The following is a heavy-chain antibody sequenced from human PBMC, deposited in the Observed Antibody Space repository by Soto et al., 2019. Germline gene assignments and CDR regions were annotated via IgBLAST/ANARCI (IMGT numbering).Heavy chain of an antibody. J-gene: IGHJ4*02. V-gene: IGHV3-7*01. CDR1: GFTFSSYW. D-gene: IGHD5-18*01. CDR3: ARDTAGDLHYFDY. CDR2: IKQDGSEK. Sequence: GGSLRLSCAASGFTFSSYWMSWVRQAPGKGLEWVANIKQDGSEKYYVDSVKGRFTISRDNAKNSLYLQMNSLRAEDTAVYYCARDTAGDLHYFDYWGQGTLVTVSS.